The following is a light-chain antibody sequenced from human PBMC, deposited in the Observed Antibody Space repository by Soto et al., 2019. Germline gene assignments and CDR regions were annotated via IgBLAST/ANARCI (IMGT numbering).Light chain of an antibody. V-gene: IGKV3-20*01. J-gene: IGKJ2*01. CDR3: QQYGSSPPYT. CDR1: QSVSNNY. Sequence: EVVLTQSPGTLSLSPGERATLSCRASQSVSNNYLAWNQPKTGQSPKPLIFGTSDRATGLPDRFSGSGSGTDFTLTISSLEAEDGAVYYCQQYGSSPPYTFGQGTKLEIK. CDR2: GTS.